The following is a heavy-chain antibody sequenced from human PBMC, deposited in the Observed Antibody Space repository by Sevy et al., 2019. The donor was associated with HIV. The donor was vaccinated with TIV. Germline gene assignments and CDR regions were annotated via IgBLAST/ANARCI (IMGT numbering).Heavy chain of an antibody. V-gene: IGHV3-23*01. CDR1: GFSFRTSS. CDR3: VRRDPTIGWAFDY. Sequence: GGSLRLSCAASGFSFRTSSMNWGRQAPGKGLEWVSTIGSNGVSTYYADSVKGRFTISRDNSQNTLFLQMNSLRAEDTAVYFCVRRDPTIGWAFDYWGQGILVTVSS. J-gene: IGHJ4*02. D-gene: IGHD6-19*01. CDR2: IGSNGVST.